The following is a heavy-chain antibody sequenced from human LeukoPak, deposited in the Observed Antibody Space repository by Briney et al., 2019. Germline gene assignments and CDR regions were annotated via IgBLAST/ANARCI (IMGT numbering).Heavy chain of an antibody. CDR1: GFTFSSYA. CDR3: ANTIVVVPAANLS. Sequence: GGSLRLSCAASGFTFSSYAMSWVRQAPGKGLEWVSAIGGSGGSTYYADSVKDRFTISRDNSKNTLYLQMNSLRAEDTAVYYCANTIVVVPAANLSWGQGTLVTVSS. V-gene: IGHV3-23*01. J-gene: IGHJ4*02. CDR2: IGGSGGST. D-gene: IGHD2-2*01.